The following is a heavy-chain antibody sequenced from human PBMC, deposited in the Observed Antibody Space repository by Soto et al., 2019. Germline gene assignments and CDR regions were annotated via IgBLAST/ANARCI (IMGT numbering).Heavy chain of an antibody. Sequence: GGSLRLSCAASGFNFDDYAMHWVRQAPGKGLEWVAGITWNSGNIAYADSVKGRFTISRDNAKNSLYLQMNSLRPEDTAFYFCAKDHLGGAMAVPFFDSRGHGALVTVSS. J-gene: IGHJ4*01. CDR2: ITWNSGNI. V-gene: IGHV3-9*01. CDR3: AKDHLGGAMAVPFFDS. D-gene: IGHD3-16*01. CDR1: GFNFDDYA.